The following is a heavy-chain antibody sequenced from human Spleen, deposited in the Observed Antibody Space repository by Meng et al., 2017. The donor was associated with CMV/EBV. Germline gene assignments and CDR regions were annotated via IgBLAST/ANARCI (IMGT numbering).Heavy chain of an antibody. CDR1: SFSGYD. Sequence: SFSGYDGSWIRQPPGKGLEWIGEINHSGSTNYRPSLKSRVTISVDTSKNQFSLKLSSVTAADTAVYYCARGEGSYSSGWYRSVSWFDPWGQGTLVTVSS. CDR2: INHSGST. CDR3: ARGEGSYSSGWYRSVSWFDP. J-gene: IGHJ5*02. D-gene: IGHD6-19*01. V-gene: IGHV4-34*01.